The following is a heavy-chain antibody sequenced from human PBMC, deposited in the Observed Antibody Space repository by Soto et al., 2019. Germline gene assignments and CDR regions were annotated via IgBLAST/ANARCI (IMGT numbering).Heavy chain of an antibody. V-gene: IGHV5-10-1*01. CDR2: IDPSDSYT. Sequence: PGESLRISCQGSGYRFTSYWISWVRQMPGKGLEWMGRIDPSDSYTSYSPSFQGHVTISADKSITSAYLQWSSLKASDTAMYYCVLPYSNSWYYFDYWGQGTLVTV. D-gene: IGHD6-13*01. J-gene: IGHJ4*02. CDR1: GYRFTSYW. CDR3: VLPYSNSWYYFDY.